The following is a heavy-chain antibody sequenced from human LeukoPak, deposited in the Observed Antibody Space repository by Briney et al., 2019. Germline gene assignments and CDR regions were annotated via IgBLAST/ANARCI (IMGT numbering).Heavy chain of an antibody. CDR2: IYHSGST. V-gene: IGHV4-30-2*01. CDR3: ARVSGKIGAFDI. Sequence: PSQTLSLTCTVSGGSISSGDHYWNWIRQPPGKGLEWIGYIYHSGSTYYNPSLKSRVTISVDRSKNQFSLKLSSVTAADTAVYYCARVSGKIGAFDIWGQGTMVTVSS. CDR1: GGSISSGDHY. D-gene: IGHD5-12*01. J-gene: IGHJ3*02.